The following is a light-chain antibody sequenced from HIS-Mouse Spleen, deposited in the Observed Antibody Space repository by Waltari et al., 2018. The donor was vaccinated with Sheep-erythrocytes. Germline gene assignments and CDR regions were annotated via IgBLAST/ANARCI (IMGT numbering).Light chain of an antibody. J-gene: IGLJ3*02. Sequence: QSALTQPASVSGSPGHSITISCTGTSSDVGSYNLVSWYQQHPGKAPKLMIYEGSKRHSGVSNRFSGSKPGNTASLTISGLQAEDEADYYCCSYAGSSTWVFGGGTKLTVL. V-gene: IGLV2-23*01. CDR2: EGS. CDR3: CSYAGSSTWV. CDR1: SSDVGSYNL.